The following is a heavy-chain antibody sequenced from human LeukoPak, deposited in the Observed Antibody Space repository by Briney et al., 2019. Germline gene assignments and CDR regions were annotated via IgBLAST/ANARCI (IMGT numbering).Heavy chain of an antibody. CDR3: ARASWVSDAYAVW. J-gene: IGHJ4*02. Sequence: GASLRLSCAATGFSFSNYAMSSARQAPTRGPEWVPNLRCNGEYFFAAVVKGRVTLSRDDSRNTVYLKLNNLGVEDTGIYFLARASWVSDAYAVWWGQGTQVTVSS. CDR1: GFSFSNYA. D-gene: IGHD2-2*01. CDR2: LRCNGEY. V-gene: IGHV3-23*01.